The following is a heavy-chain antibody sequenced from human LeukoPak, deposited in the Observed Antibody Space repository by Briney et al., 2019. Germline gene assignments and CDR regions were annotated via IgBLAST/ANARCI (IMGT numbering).Heavy chain of an antibody. CDR3: AREPGHYYDGSGPYNAFDI. V-gene: IGHV1-18*01. CDR2: ISAYNGNT. Sequence: ASVKVSCKASGYTFTSYGISWVRQAPGQGLEWMGWISAYNGNTNYAQKLQGRVTMTTDTSTSTAYMELRSLRSDETAVYYCAREPGHYYDGSGPYNAFDIWGQGTMVTVSS. J-gene: IGHJ3*02. D-gene: IGHD3-22*01. CDR1: GYTFTSYG.